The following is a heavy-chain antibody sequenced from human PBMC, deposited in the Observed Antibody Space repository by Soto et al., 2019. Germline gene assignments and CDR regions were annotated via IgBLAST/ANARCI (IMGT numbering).Heavy chain of an antibody. V-gene: IGHV5-51*01. D-gene: IGHD3-3*01. CDR1: GYSFTTYW. Sequence: GESLNISCKGSGYSFTTYWIGWVRQMPGKGLEGMVIIYPGDSDTRYSPSFQGQVTISADKSINTTYLQWSSLKASDTAIYNCQEEEGVGNNVQVLAVWGKGPT. CDR2: IYPGDSDT. J-gene: IGHJ6*03. CDR3: QEEEGVGNNVQVLAV.